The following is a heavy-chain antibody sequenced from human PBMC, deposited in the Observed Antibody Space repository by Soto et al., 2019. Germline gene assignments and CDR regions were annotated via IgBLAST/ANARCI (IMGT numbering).Heavy chain of an antibody. V-gene: IGHV1-3*01. CDR3: VRGAYGDYLHV. Sequence: GASVKVSCKASGYMFTKSAMHWVRQAPGQRLEWMGWISGDSGNTKYSPKLQDRVTITRDTSISSAYMELSSLRSDDTAVYFCVRGAYGDYLHVWGQGTLVTVSS. CDR2: ISGDSGNT. J-gene: IGHJ1*01. D-gene: IGHD4-17*01. CDR1: GYMFTKSA.